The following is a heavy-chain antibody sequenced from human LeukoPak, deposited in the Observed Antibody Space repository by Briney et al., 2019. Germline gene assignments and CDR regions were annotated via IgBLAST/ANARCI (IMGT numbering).Heavy chain of an antibody. D-gene: IGHD3-3*01. CDR2: IYYSGST. CDR3: ARDRALVTIFGVENLGMDV. CDR1: GGSISSGDYY. Sequence: SQTLSLTCTVSGGSISSGDYYWSWIRQPPGKGLEWIGYIYYSGSTYYNPSLKSRVTISVDTSKNQFSLKLSSVTAADTAVYYCARDRALVTIFGVENLGMDVWGKGTTVTVSS. V-gene: IGHV4-30-4*08. J-gene: IGHJ6*04.